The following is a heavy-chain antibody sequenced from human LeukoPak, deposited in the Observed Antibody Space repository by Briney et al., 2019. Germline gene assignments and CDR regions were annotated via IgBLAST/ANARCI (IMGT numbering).Heavy chain of an antibody. V-gene: IGHV4-59*01. J-gene: IGHJ4*02. Sequence: PSETLSLTCTVSGGSISSYYWSWIRQPPGKGLEWIGYIYYSESTNYNPSLKSRVTISVDTSKNQFSLKLSSVTAADTAVYYCARGGLRGPLLDYWGQGTLVTVSS. CDR2: IYYSEST. CDR3: ARGGLRGPLLDY. CDR1: GGSISSYY. D-gene: IGHD4-17*01.